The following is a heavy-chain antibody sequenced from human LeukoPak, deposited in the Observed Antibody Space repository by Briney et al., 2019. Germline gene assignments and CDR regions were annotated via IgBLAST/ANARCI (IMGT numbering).Heavy chain of an antibody. CDR2: ISYDGSNK. CDR1: GFTFSSYA. D-gene: IGHD2-15*01. Sequence: PGRSLRLSCAASGFTFSSYAMHWVRQAPGTGLEWVAVISYDGSNKYYADSVKGRFTISRDNSKNTLYLQMNSLRAEDTAVYYCARALVVVAATPDYWGQGTLVTVSS. CDR3: ARALVVVAATPDY. V-gene: IGHV3-30-3*01. J-gene: IGHJ4*02.